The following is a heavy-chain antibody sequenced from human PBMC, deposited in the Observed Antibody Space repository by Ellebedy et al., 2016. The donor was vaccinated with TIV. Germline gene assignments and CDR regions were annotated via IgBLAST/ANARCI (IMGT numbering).Heavy chain of an antibody. CDR3: ARDTSGYSYGYDY. D-gene: IGHD5-18*01. V-gene: IGHV1-2*02. CDR2: INPNSGGT. Sequence: ASVKVSXXVSGYILTELSMHWVRQAPGQGLEWMGWINPNSGGTNYAQKFQGRVTMTRDTSISTAYMELSRLRSDDTAVYYCARDTSGYSYGYDYWGQGTLVTVSS. J-gene: IGHJ4*02. CDR1: GYILTELS.